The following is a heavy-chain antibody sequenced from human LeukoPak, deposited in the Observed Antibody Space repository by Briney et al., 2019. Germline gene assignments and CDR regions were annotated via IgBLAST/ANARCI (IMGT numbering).Heavy chain of an antibody. Sequence: GESLKISFKGSGYSFTNYWIGWVRQMPGKGLEWMGIIYPGDSDTRYSPSFQGQVTISADKSISTAYLQWRSLKASDTAMYYCARQLESYYDSSGYYRVGFDYWGQGTLVTVSS. CDR3: ARQLESYYDSSGYYRVGFDY. CDR1: GYSFTNYW. V-gene: IGHV5-51*01. J-gene: IGHJ4*02. D-gene: IGHD3-22*01. CDR2: IYPGDSDT.